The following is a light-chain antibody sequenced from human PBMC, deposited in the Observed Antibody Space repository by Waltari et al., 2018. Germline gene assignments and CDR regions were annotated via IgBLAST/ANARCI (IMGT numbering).Light chain of an antibody. V-gene: IGKV1-39*01. CDR1: QSIISY. J-gene: IGKJ4*01. CDR3: QQSYSTLT. CDR2: ASS. Sequence: DIQMTQSPSSLSASVADRVTITCRASQSIISYLNWYQKKPGKAPKRLLYASSSLQSGVQSRFSGSGSGTDFTLTISTLQPEDFATYYCQQSYSTLTFGGGTKVEIK.